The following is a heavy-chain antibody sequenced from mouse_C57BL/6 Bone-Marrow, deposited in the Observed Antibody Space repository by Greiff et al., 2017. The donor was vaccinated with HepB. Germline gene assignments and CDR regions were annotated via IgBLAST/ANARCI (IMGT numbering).Heavy chain of an antibody. D-gene: IGHD1-1*01. CDR3: ARHHYYGSRRWYFDV. CDR2: ILPSIGRT. V-gene: IGHV15-2*01. J-gene: IGHJ1*03. CDR1: DSEVFPIAY. Sequence: VQLQQSGSELRSPGSSVKLSCKDFDSEVFPIAYMSWVRQKPGHGFEWIGGILPSIGRTIYGEKFEDKATLDADTLSNTAYLELNSLTSEDSAIYYCARHHYYGSRRWYFDVWGTGTTVTVSS.